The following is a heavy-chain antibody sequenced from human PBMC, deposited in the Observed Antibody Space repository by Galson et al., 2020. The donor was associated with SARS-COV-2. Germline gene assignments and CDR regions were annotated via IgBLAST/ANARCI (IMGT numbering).Heavy chain of an antibody. CDR3: VRDESGGWRSDAFDI. CDR2: ISGYNGYT. CDR1: GYTFTSYG. Sequence: ASVKVSCKASGYTFTSYGVSWVRQAPGQGLEWMGWISGYNGYTNFEQKVRDRLTMTTDTSTSTAYMELRSLRYDDTAVDYCVRDESGGWRSDAFDIWGQGTMVTVSS. D-gene: IGHD1-26*01. V-gene: IGHV1-18*04. J-gene: IGHJ3*02.